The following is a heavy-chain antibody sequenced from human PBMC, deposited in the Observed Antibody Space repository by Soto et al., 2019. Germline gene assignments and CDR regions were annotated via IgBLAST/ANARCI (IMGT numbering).Heavy chain of an antibody. Sequence: EVQLLESGGGLVQPGGSLRLSCIASGFTFSNYAMIWVRQAPGNGLEWVSGISSSSDTTYYADSVKGRFTISRDNSKNTLYLQMDSLRAEDTAVYFCAKGPRKLGFCNDGGCNSRAYYYFYYMDVWGKGTTVTVSS. CDR3: AKGPRKLGFCNDGGCNSRAYYYFYYMDV. D-gene: IGHD2-15*01. V-gene: IGHV3-23*01. CDR2: ISSSSDTT. J-gene: IGHJ6*03. CDR1: GFTFSNYA.